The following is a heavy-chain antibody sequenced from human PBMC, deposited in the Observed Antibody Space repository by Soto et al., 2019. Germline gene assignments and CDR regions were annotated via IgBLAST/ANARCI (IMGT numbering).Heavy chain of an antibody. D-gene: IGHD2-15*01. CDR1: GGTFSSYA. CDR2: IIPIFGTA. Sequence: SVKVSCKASGGTFSSYAISWVRQAPGQGLEWMGGIIPIFGTANYAQKFQGRVTITADKSTSTAYMELSSLRSEDTAVYYCARAGTRFDVVAVTLSPYYYGMDVWGQGTTVTVSS. CDR3: ARAGTRFDVVAVTLSPYYYGMDV. V-gene: IGHV1-69*06. J-gene: IGHJ6*02.